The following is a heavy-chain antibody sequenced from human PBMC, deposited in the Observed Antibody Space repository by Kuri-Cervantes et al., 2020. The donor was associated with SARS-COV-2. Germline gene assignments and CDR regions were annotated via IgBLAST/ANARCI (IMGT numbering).Heavy chain of an antibody. V-gene: IGHV3-48*01. CDR1: GFTFSSYD. Sequence: GESLKISCAASGFTFSSYDMNWVRQAPGKGLEWVSYIRSSSIIIYYADSVKGRFTVSRDNVKNSLYLQMNSLRAEDTAVCFCARVDPRTDAYNHYYYGMDVWGQGTTVTVSS. D-gene: IGHD5-24*01. CDR2: IRSSSIII. CDR3: ARVDPRTDAYNHYYYGMDV. J-gene: IGHJ6*02.